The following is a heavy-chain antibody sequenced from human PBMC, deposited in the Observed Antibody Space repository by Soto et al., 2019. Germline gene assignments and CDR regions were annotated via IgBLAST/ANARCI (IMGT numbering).Heavy chain of an antibody. J-gene: IGHJ6*02. CDR2: ISSSSSTI. CDR1: GFTFSSYS. CDR3: ARDRGVVVVAATRTRDGMDV. V-gene: IGHV3-48*02. D-gene: IGHD2-15*01. Sequence: GSLRLSCAASGFTFSSYSMNWVRQAPGKGLEWVSYISSSSSTIYYADSVKGRFTISRDNAKNSLYLQMNSLRDEDTAVYYCARDRGVVVVAATRTRDGMDVWGQGTTVTVSS.